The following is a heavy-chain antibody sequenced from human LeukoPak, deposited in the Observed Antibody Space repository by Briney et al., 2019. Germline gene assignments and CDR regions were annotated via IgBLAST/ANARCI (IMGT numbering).Heavy chain of an antibody. CDR2: ISAVNGNT. CDR3: ARDRVVPGRGRRDYAGMDV. D-gene: IGHD2-2*01. Sequence: GASVKVSCKASGYTFTSYGITWVRQAPGQGLEWMGWISAVNGNTNYAQKFQGGVSMTTDTSTSTAYMELRSLRSDDTAVYYCARDRVVPGRGRRDYAGMDVWGQGTTVTVS. CDR1: GYTFTSYG. J-gene: IGHJ6*02. V-gene: IGHV1-18*01.